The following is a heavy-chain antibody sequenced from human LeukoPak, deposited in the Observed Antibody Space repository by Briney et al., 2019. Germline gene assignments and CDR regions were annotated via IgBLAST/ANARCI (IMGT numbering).Heavy chain of an antibody. D-gene: IGHD1-26*01. Sequence: PGGSLRLSCAASGFTFRSYWMAWVRQAPGKGLEWVANIKEDESAKHQADSVKGRFTISRDNAQNSVYLQMSSLRGEDTAVYYCARDVGGSFDYWGQGTLVTASS. CDR3: ARDVGGSFDY. J-gene: IGHJ4*02. CDR1: GFTFRSYW. CDR2: IKEDESAK. V-gene: IGHV3-7*01.